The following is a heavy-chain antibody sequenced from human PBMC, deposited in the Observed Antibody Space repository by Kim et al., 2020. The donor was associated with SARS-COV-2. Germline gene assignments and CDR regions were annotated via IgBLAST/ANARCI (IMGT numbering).Heavy chain of an antibody. Sequence: GGSLRLSCVASGFTFDKYWMNWVRQAPGKGLEWVAYIKQDGSEKYYVDSVKGRFTISRDNAKNSLYLQMSSLRDEDTAVYYCARCGLGGYSSSWYLHYWGQGTLITVSS. CDR2: IKQDGSEK. CDR3: ARCGLGGYSSSWYLHY. J-gene: IGHJ4*02. V-gene: IGHV3-7*01. CDR1: GFTFDKYW. D-gene: IGHD6-13*01.